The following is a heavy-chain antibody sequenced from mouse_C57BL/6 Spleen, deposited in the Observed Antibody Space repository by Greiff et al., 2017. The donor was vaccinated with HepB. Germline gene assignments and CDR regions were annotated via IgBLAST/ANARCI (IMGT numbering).Heavy chain of an antibody. V-gene: IGHV1-31*01. CDR2: IYPYNGVS. CDR3: ARSDYGSSYPYAMDY. D-gene: IGHD1-1*01. J-gene: IGHJ4*01. Sequence: EVMLVESGPELVKPGASVKISCKASGYSFTGYYMHWVKQSHGNILDWIGYIYPYNGVSSYNQKFKGKATLTVDKSSSTAYMELRSLTSEDSAVYYCARSDYGSSYPYAMDYWGQGTSVTVSS. CDR1: GYSFTGYY.